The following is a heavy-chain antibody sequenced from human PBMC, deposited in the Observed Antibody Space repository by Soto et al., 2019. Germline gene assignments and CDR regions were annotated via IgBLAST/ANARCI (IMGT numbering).Heavy chain of an antibody. CDR1: GFTFSNAW. J-gene: IGHJ6*02. CDR2: IKSKTDGGTT. CDR3: TTGEHDSSGYYYYYGMDV. D-gene: IGHD3-22*01. Sequence: EVQLVESGGGLVKPGGSLRLSCAASGFTFSNAWMNWVRQAPGKGLEWVGRIKSKTDGGTTDYAAPVKGRFTISRDDSKNTLYLQMNSLKTEDTAVYYCTTGEHDSSGYYYYYGMDVWGQGTTVTVSS. V-gene: IGHV3-15*07.